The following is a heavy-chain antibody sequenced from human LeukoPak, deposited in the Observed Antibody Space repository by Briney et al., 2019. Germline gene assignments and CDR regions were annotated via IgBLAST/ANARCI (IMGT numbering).Heavy chain of an antibody. V-gene: IGHV3-23*01. Sequence: GGSPRLSCAASGFTFSSYAMSWVRQAPGKGLEWVSAISGSGGSTYYADSVKGRFTISRDNSKNTLYLQMNSLRAEDTAVYYCAKGSCSSTSCRIDYWGQGTLVTVSS. CDR2: ISGSGGST. J-gene: IGHJ4*02. CDR3: AKGSCSSTSCRIDY. D-gene: IGHD2-2*01. CDR1: GFTFSSYA.